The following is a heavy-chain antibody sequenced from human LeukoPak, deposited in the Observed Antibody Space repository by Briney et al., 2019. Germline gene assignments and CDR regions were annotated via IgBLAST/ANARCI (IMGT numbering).Heavy chain of an antibody. CDR3: ARVRAGYCTSTSCYTGMDV. D-gene: IGHD2-2*01. J-gene: IGHJ6*02. V-gene: IGHV3-30*03. CDR1: GCTFSSYG. CDR2: ISYDGSNE. Sequence: GRSLRLSCAASGCTFSSYGMHWVRQAPGKGLEWVALISYDGSNEYYADSVRGRFTISRDNSKFTLYMQMNSLRAEDTAVYYCARVRAGYCTSTSCYTGMDVWGQGTTVTVSS.